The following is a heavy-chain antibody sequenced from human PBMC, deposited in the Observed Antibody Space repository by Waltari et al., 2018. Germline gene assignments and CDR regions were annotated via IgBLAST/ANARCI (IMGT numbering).Heavy chain of an antibody. V-gene: IGHV3-21*01. J-gene: IGHJ3*02. CDR1: GFAFGSYH. CDR2: ISSASTFT. CDR3: AREDRQVGLLGALDI. Sequence: EVQLVESGGGLAKPGGSLRLSCTASGFAFGSYHMTWVRQAPGKRLSGASSISSASTFTSYADSLKGRFRISRDNAKNTVSLLMNSLRAEDTAVYYCAREDRQVGLLGALDIWGQGTFVTVSS. D-gene: IGHD1-7*01.